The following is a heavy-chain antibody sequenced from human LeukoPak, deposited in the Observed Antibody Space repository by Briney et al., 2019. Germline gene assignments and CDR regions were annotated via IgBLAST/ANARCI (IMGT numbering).Heavy chain of an antibody. Sequence: HPGGSLRLSRAASGFTVSNNYMSWVRQAPGKGLEWVSVIYSGGGTNSADSVKGRFTISRDNSKNTLYLQMNSLRAEDTAVYYCARVYSLMDRAEYYFDSWGQGTLVTVSS. V-gene: IGHV3-53*01. CDR2: IYSGGGT. J-gene: IGHJ4*02. CDR3: ARVYSLMDRAEYYFDS. D-gene: IGHD2-21*01. CDR1: GFTVSNNY.